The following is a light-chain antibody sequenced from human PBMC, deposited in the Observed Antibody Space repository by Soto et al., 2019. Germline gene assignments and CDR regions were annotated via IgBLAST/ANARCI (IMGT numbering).Light chain of an antibody. CDR1: QTITNY. CDR2: AAS. V-gene: IGKV1-39*01. J-gene: IGKJ2*01. Sequence: DIQMTQSPSSLSASVTDRVTITCRASQTITNYLNWYQQRPGRAPKLLIYAASNLQSWVPSRFRGNGSGTNFTFTISSPQPEDFATYYCQQSYSTPYTFGQGTKLEIK. CDR3: QQSYSTPYT.